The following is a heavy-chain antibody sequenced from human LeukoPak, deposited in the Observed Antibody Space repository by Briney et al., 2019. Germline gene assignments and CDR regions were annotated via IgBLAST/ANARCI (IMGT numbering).Heavy chain of an antibody. J-gene: IGHJ6*02. CDR3: AREHGDSYYYYGMDV. CDR2: INPSGGST. D-gene: IGHD4-17*01. CDR1: GYTFTSYY. V-gene: IGHV1-46*01. Sequence: AASVNVSCKASGYTFTSYYMHWVRQAPGQGLEWMGIINPSGGSTSYAQKFQGRVTMTRDTSTSTVYMELSSLRSEDTAVYYCAREHGDSYYYYGMDVWGQGTTVTVSS.